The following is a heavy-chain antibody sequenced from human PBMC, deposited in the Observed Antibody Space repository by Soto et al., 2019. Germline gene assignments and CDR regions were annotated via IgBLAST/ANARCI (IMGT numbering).Heavy chain of an antibody. CDR1: GFTFSSYW. V-gene: IGHV3-7*03. Sequence: EVQLVEAGGGLVQPGGSLRLSCAASGFTFSSYWMSCVRQAPGKGLEWVANIKQDGSEKYYVDSVKGRFTISRDNAKNSLYLQMNSLRAEDTAVYYCARGGISIFGVVTPGRYYFDYWGQGTLVTVSS. CDR3: ARGGISIFGVVTPGRYYFDY. J-gene: IGHJ4*02. CDR2: IKQDGSEK. D-gene: IGHD3-3*01.